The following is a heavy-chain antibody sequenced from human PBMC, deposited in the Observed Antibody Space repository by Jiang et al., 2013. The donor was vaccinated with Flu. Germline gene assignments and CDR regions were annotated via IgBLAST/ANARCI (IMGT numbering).Heavy chain of an antibody. CDR1: GGSISSYY. V-gene: IGHV4-59*01. D-gene: IGHD6-13*01. Sequence: GLVKPSETLSLTCIVSGGSISSYYWSWIRQPPGKGLEWIGYIYYSGSTNYNPSLKSRVTISVDTSKNQFSLKLSSVTAADTAVYYCARDLMEDSSSWYGGFQHWGQGTLVTVSS. J-gene: IGHJ1*01. CDR3: ARDLMEDSSSWYGGFQH. CDR2: IYYSGST.